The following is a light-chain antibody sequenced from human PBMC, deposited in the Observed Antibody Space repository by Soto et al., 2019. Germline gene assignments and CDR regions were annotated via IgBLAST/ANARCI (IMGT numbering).Light chain of an antibody. CDR2: EVS. J-gene: IGLJ1*01. Sequence: QSVLTQPASVSGSPGQSITISYTGTSSDVGGYNYVSWYQQHPGKAPKLMIYEVSNRPSGVSNRFSGSKSGNTASLTISGLQAEDEADYYCSSYTSSVYVFGTGTKVTVL. CDR1: SSDVGGYNY. CDR3: SSYTSSVYV. V-gene: IGLV2-14*01.